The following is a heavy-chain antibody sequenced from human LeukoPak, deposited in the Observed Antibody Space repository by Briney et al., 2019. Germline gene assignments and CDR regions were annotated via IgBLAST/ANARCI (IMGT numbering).Heavy chain of an antibody. CDR3: ARDAPLRGYYGMDV. CDR2: ISSSSSYL. Sequence: GGSLRLSCAASGFTFSSYSVNWVRQAPGKALEWVSSISSSSSYLYYADSVKGRFTISRDNAKSSLYLQMNSLRAEDTAVYYCARDAPLRGYYGMDVWGRGTTVTVSS. J-gene: IGHJ6*04. V-gene: IGHV3-21*01. CDR1: GFTFSSYS.